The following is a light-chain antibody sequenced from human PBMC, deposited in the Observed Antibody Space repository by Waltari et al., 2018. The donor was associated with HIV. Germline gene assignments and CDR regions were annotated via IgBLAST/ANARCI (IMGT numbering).Light chain of an antibody. CDR2: EFS. V-gene: IGLV2-14*01. CDR3: SSYTSSSTLSYV. J-gene: IGLJ1*01. CDR1: SSAVGGYNY. Sequence: QSALTQPASVSGSPGQSITLSCTGTSSAVGGYNYVSWYQQHPGKAPKLMIYEFSNRPSGVSNRFSGSKSGNTASLTISGLQAEDEADYYCSSYTSSSTLSYVFGTGTKVTVL.